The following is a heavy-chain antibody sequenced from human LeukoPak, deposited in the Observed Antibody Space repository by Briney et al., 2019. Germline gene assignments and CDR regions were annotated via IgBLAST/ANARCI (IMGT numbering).Heavy chain of an antibody. CDR2: IYTSGGT. CDR1: GGSISSYY. J-gene: IGHJ5*02. D-gene: IGHD3-10*01. Sequence: PSETLSLTCTVSGGSISSYYWSWIRQPAGKGLERIGRIYTSGGTNYNPSLKSRVTMSVDTSKHQFSLKLSSVTAADTAVYYCARGGFYYGSGEINWFDPWGQGTLVTVSS. V-gene: IGHV4-4*07. CDR3: ARGGFYYGSGEINWFDP.